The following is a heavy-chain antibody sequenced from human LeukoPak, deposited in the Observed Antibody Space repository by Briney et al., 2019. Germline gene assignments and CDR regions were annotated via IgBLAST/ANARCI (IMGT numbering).Heavy chain of an antibody. J-gene: IGHJ5*02. CDR3: ARGLRFLEWLFRPPPPHNWFDP. CDR1: GGSISSGGYS. V-gene: IGHV4-30-4*07. CDR2: IYYSEST. Sequence: PSQTLSLTCAVSGGSISSGGYSWSWIRQPPGMGLEWIAYIYYSESTNYNLSLKSRVTISVDTSKNQFSLKLSSVTAADTAVYYCARGLRFLEWLFRPPPPHNWFDPWGQGTLVTVSS. D-gene: IGHD3-3*01.